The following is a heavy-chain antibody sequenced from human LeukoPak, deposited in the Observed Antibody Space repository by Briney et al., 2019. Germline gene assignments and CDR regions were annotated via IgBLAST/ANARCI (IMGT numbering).Heavy chain of an antibody. Sequence: ASVKVSCKASGYTFTGYYMHWVRQAPGQGLEWMGWINPNSGGTNYAQKFQGRVTMTRDTSISTAYMELSRLRSDDTAVYYCARPNSSSSETTYNWFDPWGQGTLVTVSS. D-gene: IGHD6-6*01. J-gene: IGHJ5*02. CDR1: GYTFTGYY. CDR2: INPNSGGT. CDR3: ARPNSSSSETTYNWFDP. V-gene: IGHV1-2*02.